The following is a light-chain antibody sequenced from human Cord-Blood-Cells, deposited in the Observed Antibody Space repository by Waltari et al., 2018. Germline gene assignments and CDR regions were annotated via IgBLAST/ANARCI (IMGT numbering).Light chain of an antibody. CDR1: SRAVGGYNY. CDR3: SSYTSSSTYV. CDR2: DVS. V-gene: IGLV2-14*01. J-gene: IGLJ1*01. Sequence: QSALTQPDSVSGSPGQSITISCTGTSRAVGGYNYVYWYQQHRGKAPKLMIYDVSNRPSGVSNRFSCSKSGNTASLTISGLQAEDEADYYCSSYTSSSTYVFGTGTKVTVL.